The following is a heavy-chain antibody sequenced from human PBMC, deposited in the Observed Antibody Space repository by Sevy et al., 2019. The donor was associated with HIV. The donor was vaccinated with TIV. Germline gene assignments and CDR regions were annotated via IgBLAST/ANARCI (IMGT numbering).Heavy chain of an antibody. CDR2: ISVSGGST. Sequence: GGSLRLSCAASGFRFSSFAMSWVRQAPGKGLECVSAISVSGGSTYYANSVKGRFTISRDNSKNTVYLKMNGLRAEDTALYYCAKSGTDTTYYYMDVWGKGTTVTVSS. J-gene: IGHJ6*03. CDR3: AKSGTDTTYYYMDV. V-gene: IGHV3-23*01. CDR1: GFRFSSFA. D-gene: IGHD1-1*01.